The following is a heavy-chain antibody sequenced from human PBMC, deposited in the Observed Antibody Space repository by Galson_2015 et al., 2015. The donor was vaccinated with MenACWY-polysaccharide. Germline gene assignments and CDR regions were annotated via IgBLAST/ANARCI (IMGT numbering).Heavy chain of an antibody. CDR3: ARDLMGTKLFGVAAFDS. J-gene: IGHJ4*02. CDR2: ISNDGSNK. CDR1: GFTFSTYT. V-gene: IGHV3-30-3*01. D-gene: IGHD3-3*01. Sequence: SLRLSCAASGFTFSTYTVHWVRQAPGKGLEWVAVISNDGSNKYYADSVKGRFTISRDNSKNTLYLQMNSLRAEDTAVYYCARDLMGTKLFGVAAFDSWGQGILVTVSS.